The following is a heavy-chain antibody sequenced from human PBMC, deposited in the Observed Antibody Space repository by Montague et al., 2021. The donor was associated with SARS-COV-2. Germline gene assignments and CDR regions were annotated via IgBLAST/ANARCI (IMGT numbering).Heavy chain of an antibody. V-gene: IGHV3-33*01. CDR1: GFTFSSYG. D-gene: IGHD6-13*01. CDR3: AAVAVVGYGMAV. J-gene: IGHJ6*02. Sequence: SLRLSCAASGFTFSSYGMHWVRQAPGKGLEWVAVIWYDGSNKYYADSVKGRFTTSRDNSRNTLYLQMNSLRAEDTAVYYCAAVAVVGYGMAVWGQGTTVTVSS. CDR2: IWYDGSNK.